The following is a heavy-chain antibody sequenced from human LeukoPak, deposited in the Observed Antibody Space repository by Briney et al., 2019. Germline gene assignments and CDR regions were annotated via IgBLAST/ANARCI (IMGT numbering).Heavy chain of an antibody. D-gene: IGHD6-13*01. V-gene: IGHV3-7*01. Sequence: GGSPRLSCAASGFTFSSYWMSWVRQAPGKGLEWAANIKQDGSEKYYVDSVKVRFTISRDNAKNSLYLQMDSLRAEDTAVYYCARDQAAAGSYYYYYYMDVWGKGTTVTVSS. J-gene: IGHJ6*03. CDR3: ARDQAAAGSYYYYYYMDV. CDR1: GFTFSSYW. CDR2: IKQDGSEK.